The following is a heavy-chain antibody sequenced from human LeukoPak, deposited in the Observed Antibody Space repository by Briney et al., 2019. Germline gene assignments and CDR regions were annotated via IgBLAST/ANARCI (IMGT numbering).Heavy chain of an antibody. V-gene: IGHV3-30-3*01. D-gene: IGHD1-26*01. J-gene: IGHJ3*02. CDR3: ARDGAPWELLRGDAFDI. CDR1: GFTFSSYA. Sequence: GGSLRLSCAASGFTFSSYAMHWVRQAPGKGLEWVAVISYDGSNKYYADSVKGRFTITRDNSKNTLYLQMNSLRAEDTAVYYCARDGAPWELLRGDAFDIWGQGTMVTVSS. CDR2: ISYDGSNK.